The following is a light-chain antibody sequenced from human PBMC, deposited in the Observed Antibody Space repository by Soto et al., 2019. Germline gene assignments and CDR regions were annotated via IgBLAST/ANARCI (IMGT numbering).Light chain of an antibody. CDR2: GAS. V-gene: IGKV3-20*01. CDR1: QSVSSSY. CDR3: QQYWSSPPYT. J-gene: IGKJ2*01. Sequence: EIVLTQSPGILSLSPGERATLSCRASQSVSSSYLAWYQQKPGQAPRLLIYGASNRATGIPDRFSASGSKTNFNLTISRLEPEDFAVYYCQQYWSSPPYTFGQGTKLESK.